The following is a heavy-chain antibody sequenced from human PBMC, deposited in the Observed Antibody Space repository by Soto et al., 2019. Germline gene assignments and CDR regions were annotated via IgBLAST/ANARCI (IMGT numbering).Heavy chain of an antibody. J-gene: IGHJ6*03. D-gene: IGHD2-2*02. CDR1: GGSISSYY. Sequence: QVQLQESGPGLVKPSETLSLTCTVSGGSISSYYWSWIRQPPGKGLEWIGYIYYSGSTNYNPSLKSRVTISVDTSKNQFSLNLSSVTAADTAVYYCARERPEREPASIDEDYYYYYMDVWGKGTTVTVSS. V-gene: IGHV4-59*01. CDR3: ARERPEREPASIDEDYYYYYMDV. CDR2: IYYSGST.